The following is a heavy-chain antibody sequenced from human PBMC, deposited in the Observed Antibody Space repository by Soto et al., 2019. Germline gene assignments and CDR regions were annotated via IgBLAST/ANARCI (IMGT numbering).Heavy chain of an antibody. D-gene: IGHD6-25*01. J-gene: IGHJ4*02. V-gene: IGHV3-53*01. CDR2: IYSGGTT. CDR1: GFAVSSNY. Sequence: PGGSLRLSCAASGFAVSSNYMSWVRQAPGKGLEWVSMIYSGGTTYYADSVKGRFTNSRDNSKNTLYLQMSSLSAEDTAVYYCAKASGSAWVPFDTWGPGTLVTVS. CDR3: AKASGSAWVPFDT.